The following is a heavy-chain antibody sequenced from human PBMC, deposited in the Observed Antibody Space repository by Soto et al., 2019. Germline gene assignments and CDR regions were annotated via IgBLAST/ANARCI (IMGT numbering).Heavy chain of an antibody. CDR3: ARGRYALSGPDYGDYGRGFDY. Sequence: QVQLQQWGAGLLKPSETLSLTCAVYGGSFSGYYWSWIRQPPGKGLEWIGEINHSGSTNYNPSLTSRVTISVDTSKNQFSLKLSSVTAADTAVYYCARGRYALSGPDYGDYGRGFDYWGQGTLVTVSS. CDR2: INHSGST. V-gene: IGHV4-34*01. D-gene: IGHD4-17*01. CDR1: GGSFSGYY. J-gene: IGHJ4*02.